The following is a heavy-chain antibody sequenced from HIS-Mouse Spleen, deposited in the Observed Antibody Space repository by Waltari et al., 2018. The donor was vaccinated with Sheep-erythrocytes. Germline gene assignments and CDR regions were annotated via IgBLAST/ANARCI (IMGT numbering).Heavy chain of an antibody. CDR3: AQTGATTPHFDY. V-gene: IGHV1-69*04. D-gene: IGHD1-26*01. CDR2: IYPILGIA. Sequence: QVQLVQSGAEVKKPGSSVKVSCKASGGTFSSYAISWVRKAPGQGLEWMGRIYPILGIANSAQKFQGRVTITADKSTSTAYMELSSLRSEDTAVYYCAQTGATTPHFDYWGQGTLVTVSS. J-gene: IGHJ4*02. CDR1: GGTFSSYA.